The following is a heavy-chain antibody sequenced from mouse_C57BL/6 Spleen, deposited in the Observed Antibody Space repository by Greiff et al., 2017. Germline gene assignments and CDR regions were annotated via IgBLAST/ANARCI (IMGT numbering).Heavy chain of an antibody. J-gene: IGHJ2*01. CDR1: GYTFTSYW. D-gene: IGHD2-2*01. CDR3: ARRGTMVTTGNYFDY. Sequence: VQLQQPGAELVRPGTSVKLSCKASGYTFTSYWMHWVKQRPGQGLEWIGVIDPSDSYTNYNQKFKGKATLTVDTSSSTAYMQLSSLTSEDSAVYYCARRGTMVTTGNYFDYWGQGTTLTVSS. CDR2: IDPSDSYT. V-gene: IGHV1-59*01.